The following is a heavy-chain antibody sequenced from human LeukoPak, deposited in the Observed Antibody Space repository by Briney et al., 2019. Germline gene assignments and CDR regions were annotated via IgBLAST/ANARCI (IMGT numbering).Heavy chain of an antibody. D-gene: IGHD5-12*01. J-gene: IGHJ2*01. V-gene: IGHV4-39*07. Sequence: SETLSLTCTVSGGSISSSSYYWGWIRQPPGKGLEWIGSIYYSGSTYYNPSLKSRVTISVDTSKNQFSLKLSSVTAADTAVYYCARDRSGFVWYFDLWGRGTLVTVSS. CDR3: ARDRSGFVWYFDL. CDR2: IYYSGST. CDR1: GGSISSSSYY.